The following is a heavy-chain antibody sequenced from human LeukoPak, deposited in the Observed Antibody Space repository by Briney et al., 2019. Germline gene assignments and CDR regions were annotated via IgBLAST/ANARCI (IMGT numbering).Heavy chain of an antibody. CDR2: INHSGST. V-gene: IGHV4-34*01. CDR1: GGSFSGYY. Sequence: SETLSLTCAVYGGSFSGYYWSWIRQPPGKGLEWIGEINHSGSTNYNPSLKSRVTISVDTSKNQFSLKLSSVTAADTAVYYCARHGSGWYTLYFDYWGQGTLVTVSS. J-gene: IGHJ4*02. D-gene: IGHD6-19*01. CDR3: ARHGSGWYTLYFDY.